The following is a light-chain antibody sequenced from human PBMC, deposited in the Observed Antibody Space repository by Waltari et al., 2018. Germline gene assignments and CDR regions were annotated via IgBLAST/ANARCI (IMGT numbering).Light chain of an antibody. Sequence: DVVLTQFPLSLSVTPGQPASISCRSSQTFVHDDGDNYLSWYHQRPGQPPRLLIYKVSNRDAGVPDRFSGSGAGTDFTLKISGVEAEDFGIYYCRQCSRVPPTFGQGTKVEVK. V-gene: IGKV2-30*02. CDR3: RQCSRVPPT. CDR1: QTFVHDDGDNY. J-gene: IGKJ1*01. CDR2: KVS.